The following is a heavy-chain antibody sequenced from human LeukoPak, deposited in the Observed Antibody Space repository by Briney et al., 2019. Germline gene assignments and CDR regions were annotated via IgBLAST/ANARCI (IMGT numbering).Heavy chain of an antibody. CDR2: ISGSGGST. Sequence: GGSLRLSCAASGFTFTNYAMSWVRQAPGKGLEWVSTISGSGGSTYYADSVKGRFTISRDNSKNTLYLQMNSLRAEDTAVYYCAKDRSRKYYYDSSGYSHDAFDIWGQGTMVTVSS. CDR3: AKDRSRKYYYDSSGYSHDAFDI. V-gene: IGHV3-23*01. D-gene: IGHD3-22*01. J-gene: IGHJ3*02. CDR1: GFTFTNYA.